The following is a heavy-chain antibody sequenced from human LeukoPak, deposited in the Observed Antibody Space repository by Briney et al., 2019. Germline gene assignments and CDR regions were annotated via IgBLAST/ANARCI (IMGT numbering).Heavy chain of an antibody. D-gene: IGHD1-14*01. J-gene: IGHJ3*02. CDR2: INHSGST. CDR1: GGSINSGDYY. V-gene: IGHV4-30-4*01. CDR3: AIGGYDHHAFDI. Sequence: SQTLSLTCTVSGGSINSGDYYWSWIRQPPGKGLEWIGEINHSGSTNYNPSLKSRVTISVDTSKNQFSLKLSSVTAADTAVYYCAIGGYDHHAFDIWGQGTMVTVSS.